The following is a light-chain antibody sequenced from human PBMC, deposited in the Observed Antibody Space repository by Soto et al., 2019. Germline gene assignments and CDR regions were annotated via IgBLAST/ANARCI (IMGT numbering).Light chain of an antibody. V-gene: IGKV3-20*01. CDR1: QSISSTY. CDR2: GAS. J-gene: IGKJ1*01. Sequence: EIVLTQSPGTLSLSPGERATLSCRASQSISSTYLAWYQQKPGQAPRLLIYGASSRATGIPDRFSGSGSGTDFTLTISRLEPEYFAVYYCQQYGNLWTFGQGTKVEIK. CDR3: QQYGNLWT.